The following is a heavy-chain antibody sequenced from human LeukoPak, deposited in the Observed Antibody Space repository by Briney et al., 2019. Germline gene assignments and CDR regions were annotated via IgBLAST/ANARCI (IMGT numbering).Heavy chain of an antibody. CDR2: ISYDGSKK. Sequence: GGSLRLSCAASGFTFSSYGMHWVRQAPGKGLEWVAVISYDGSKKNYVDSVKGRFTISRDNSKNTLYLQMNSLRAEDTAVYYCARDHPSPHDVLRYFDWLSLNYYYYMDVWGKGTTVTVSS. V-gene: IGHV3-30*03. J-gene: IGHJ6*03. D-gene: IGHD3-9*01. CDR3: ARDHPSPHDVLRYFDWLSLNYYYYMDV. CDR1: GFTFSSYG.